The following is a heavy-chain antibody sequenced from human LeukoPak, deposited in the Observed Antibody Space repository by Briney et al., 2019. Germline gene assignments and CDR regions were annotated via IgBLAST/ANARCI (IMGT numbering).Heavy chain of an antibody. J-gene: IGHJ4*02. D-gene: IGHD2-21*02. V-gene: IGHV4-59*01. Sequence: SETLSLTRTVSGGSLSSYYWSWIRQPPGKGLEWIGYIYYSGNTNYNPSLKSRVTISVDKSKNQFSLNLSSVTAADTAVYFCARRRGDSIDYWGQGTLVTVSS. CDR1: GGSLSSYY. CDR2: IYYSGNT. CDR3: ARRRGDSIDY.